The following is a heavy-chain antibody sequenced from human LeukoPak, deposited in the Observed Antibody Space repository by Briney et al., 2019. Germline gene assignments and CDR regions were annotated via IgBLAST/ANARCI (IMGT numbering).Heavy chain of an antibody. V-gene: IGHV1-46*01. CDR1: GYTFTGYY. CDR2: LNPTYDIP. Sequence: ASVKVSCKASGYTFTGYYMHWVRQAPGQGLEWMGILNPTYDIPIYAQTFEGRVTMTRDMSTSTVYMELSTLTSDDTAVYFCAKDPRNILTGDYDDFDIWGQGTMVIVSS. D-gene: IGHD3-9*01. CDR3: AKDPRNILTGDYDDFDI. J-gene: IGHJ3*02.